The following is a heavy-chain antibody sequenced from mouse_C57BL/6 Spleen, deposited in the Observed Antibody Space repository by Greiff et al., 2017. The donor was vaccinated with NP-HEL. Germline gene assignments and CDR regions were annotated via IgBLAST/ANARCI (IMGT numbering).Heavy chain of an antibody. CDR2: FHPYNDDT. J-gene: IGHJ2*01. CDR1: GYTFTTYP. V-gene: IGHV1-47*01. Sequence: VQLQQSGAELVKPGASVKMSCKASGYTFTTYPIEWMKQNPGKSLEWIGNFHPYNDDTKYNEKFKGKATLTVEKSSSTVYLELSRVTSDDSAVYYCARGGVYDGYYDYWGQGTTLTVSS. D-gene: IGHD2-3*01. CDR3: ARGGVYDGYYDY.